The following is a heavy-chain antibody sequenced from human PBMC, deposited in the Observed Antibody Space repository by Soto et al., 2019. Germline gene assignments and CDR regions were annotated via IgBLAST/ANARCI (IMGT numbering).Heavy chain of an antibody. CDR3: AKEFVNYYAPGAYFDY. V-gene: IGHV3-23*01. CDR2: ISGSGGST. D-gene: IGHD3-10*01. J-gene: IGHJ4*02. Sequence: RLSCAASGFTFSSYAMSWVRQAPGKGLEWVSAISGSGGSTYYADSVKGRFTISRDNSKNTLYLQMNSLRAEDTAVYYCAKEFVNYYAPGAYFDYWGQGTLVTVSS. CDR1: GFTFSSYA.